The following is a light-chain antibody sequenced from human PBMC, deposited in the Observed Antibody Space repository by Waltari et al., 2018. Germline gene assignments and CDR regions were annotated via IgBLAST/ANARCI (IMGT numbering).Light chain of an antibody. Sequence: AIRITQSPSSLSASTGDRVTITCRASQGISSYLAWYQQKPGKAPKLLIYAASTLQSGVPSRFSGSGSGTDFTLTINCLQSEDFATYYCQQYYSYPRTFGQGTKVEIK. CDR3: QQYYSYPRT. CDR2: AAS. J-gene: IGKJ1*01. CDR1: QGISSY. V-gene: IGKV1-8*01.